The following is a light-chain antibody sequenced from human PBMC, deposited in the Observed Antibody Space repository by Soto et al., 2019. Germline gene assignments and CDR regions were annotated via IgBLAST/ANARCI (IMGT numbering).Light chain of an antibody. CDR1: QSVLYSSNNKDY. Sequence: DIVMTQSPDSLAVSLGERATINCKSSQSVLYSSNNKDYLAWYQQKPGQPPKLLIYWASTRESGVPDRFSGSGSGTDFTLTISSLQAEDVAVYYCQQDFRPWTFGQGTKVESK. V-gene: IGKV4-1*01. CDR2: WAS. J-gene: IGKJ1*01. CDR3: QQDFRPWT.